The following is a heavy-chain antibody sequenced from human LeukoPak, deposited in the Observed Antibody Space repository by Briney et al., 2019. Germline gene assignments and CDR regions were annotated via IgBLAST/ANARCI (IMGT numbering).Heavy chain of an antibody. CDR2: IKQDGSEK. Sequence: RTGGSLRLSCAASGFTLSSYWMSWVRQAPGKGLEWVANIKQDGSEKYYVDSVKGRFTISRDNAKNSLYLQMNSLRAEDTAVYYCARDQPRQGFWSGYYYMDVRGKGTTVTVSS. V-gene: IGHV3-7*01. J-gene: IGHJ6*03. CDR1: GFTLSSYW. D-gene: IGHD3-3*01. CDR3: ARDQPRQGFWSGYYYMDV.